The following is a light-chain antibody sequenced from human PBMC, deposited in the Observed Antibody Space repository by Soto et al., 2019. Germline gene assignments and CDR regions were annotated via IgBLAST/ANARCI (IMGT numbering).Light chain of an antibody. CDR3: QQYIDWPRT. Sequence: EIVMTQYPATLSVSPGERATLSCRASQSVANRLAWYQHTPGQAPRLLIYGATYRATGVPAKFSGSGSGTEFTLTITSLQSEDFALYYCQQYIDWPRTLGQGTKVDIK. V-gene: IGKV3-15*01. CDR2: GAT. J-gene: IGKJ1*01. CDR1: QSVANR.